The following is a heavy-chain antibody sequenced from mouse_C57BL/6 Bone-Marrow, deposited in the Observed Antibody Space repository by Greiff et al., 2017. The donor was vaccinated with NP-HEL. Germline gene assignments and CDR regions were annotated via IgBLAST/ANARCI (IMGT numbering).Heavy chain of an antibody. J-gene: IGHJ3*01. D-gene: IGHD4-1*01. Sequence: QVQLQQSGAELAKPGASVKLSCKASGYTFTSYWMHWVKQRPGQGLEWIGYINPSSGYTKYNQKFKKKATMTAYKSSSTAYMQLSSLTYEDSAVYYCARGDWGRFAYWGQGTLVTVSA. CDR1: GYTFTSYW. CDR3: ARGDWGRFAY. CDR2: INPSSGYT. V-gene: IGHV1-7*01.